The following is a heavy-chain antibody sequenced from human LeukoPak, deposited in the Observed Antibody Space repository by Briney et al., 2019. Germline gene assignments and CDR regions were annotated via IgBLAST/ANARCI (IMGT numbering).Heavy chain of an antibody. J-gene: IGHJ6*03. Sequence: SETLSLTCTVSGGSISSYYWSWIRQPPGKGLEWIGYIYYSGSTNYSPSLKSRVTISVDTSKNQFSLKLSSVTAADTAVYYCAGPSGRYYYYYMDVWGKGTTVTVSS. V-gene: IGHV4-59*01. CDR3: AGPSGRYYYYYMDV. CDR2: IYYSGST. CDR1: GGSISSYY.